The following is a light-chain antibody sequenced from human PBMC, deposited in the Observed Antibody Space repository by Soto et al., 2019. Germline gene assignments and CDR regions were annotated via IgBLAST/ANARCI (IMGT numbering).Light chain of an antibody. Sequence: EMVLTKSPGTLPLSPGERATLSCRASHTISSSYLAWSQQKPGQAPRLLMYGISRRATGIPDRFSGSVSGTDFTLTIPRLEPEDFAVYYCQQYVTSSPRTFGQGTKVEIK. CDR1: HTISSSY. CDR2: GIS. V-gene: IGKV3-20*01. CDR3: QQYVTSSPRT. J-gene: IGKJ1*01.